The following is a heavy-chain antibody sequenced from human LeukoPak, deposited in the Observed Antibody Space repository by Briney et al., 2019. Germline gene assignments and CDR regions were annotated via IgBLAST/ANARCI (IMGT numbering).Heavy chain of an antibody. Sequence: ASVKVSCKASGYTFTGYYMHWVRQAPGQGLEWMGWINPNSGGTNYAQKLQGRVTMTTDTSTSTAYMELRSLRSDDTAVYYCARTPLITMIVVANIYYYYMDVWGKGTTATISS. CDR1: GYTFTGYY. J-gene: IGHJ6*03. CDR3: ARTPLITMIVVANIYYYYMDV. CDR2: INPNSGGT. D-gene: IGHD3-22*01. V-gene: IGHV1-2*02.